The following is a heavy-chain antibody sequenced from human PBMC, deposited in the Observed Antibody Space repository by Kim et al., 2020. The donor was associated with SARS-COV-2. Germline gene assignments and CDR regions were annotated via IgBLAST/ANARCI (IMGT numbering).Heavy chain of an antibody. Sequence: GGSLRLSCAVSGFMFEDYAMHWVRQGPGKGLQWVALITGDGKTTHYADSVKGRFSVSRDNTKNSLYLQLKNLRGEDTAVYYCANVHGRPFYSHGYCHVWG. CDR3: ANVHGRPFYSHGYCHV. CDR1: GFMFEDYA. V-gene: IGHV3-43*02. J-gene: IGHJ6*01. CDR2: ITGDGKTT. D-gene: IGHD6-25*01.